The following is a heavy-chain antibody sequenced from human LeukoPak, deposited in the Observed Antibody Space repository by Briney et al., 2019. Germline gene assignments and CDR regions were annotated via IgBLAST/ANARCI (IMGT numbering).Heavy chain of an antibody. CDR1: GFTFSSYW. CDR3: AKRGVVIRVILVGFHKEAYYFDS. Sequence: SGGSLRLSCVSSGFTFSSYWMTWVRQAPGKGLEWVAGLSGSGGSTNYADSVKGRFTISRDNAKNTLYLQMNSLRAEDTAVYFCAKRGVVIRVILVGFHKEAYYFDSWGQGVLVTVSS. J-gene: IGHJ4*02. D-gene: IGHD3-22*01. CDR2: LSGSGGST. V-gene: IGHV3-23*01.